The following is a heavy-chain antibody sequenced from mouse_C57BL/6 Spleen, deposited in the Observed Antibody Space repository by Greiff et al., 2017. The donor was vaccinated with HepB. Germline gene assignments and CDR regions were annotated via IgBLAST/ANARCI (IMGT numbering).Heavy chain of an antibody. J-gene: IGHJ3*01. V-gene: IGHV1-18*01. Sequence: EVQLQQSGPELVKPGASVKIPCKASGYTFTDYNMDWVKQSHGKSLEWIGDINPNNGGTIYNQKFKGKATLTVDKSSSTAYMELRSLTSEDTAVYYCAREGDYYGSSYPWFAYWGQGTLVTVSA. CDR1: GYTFTDYN. D-gene: IGHD1-1*01. CDR2: INPNNGGT. CDR3: AREGDYYGSSYPWFAY.